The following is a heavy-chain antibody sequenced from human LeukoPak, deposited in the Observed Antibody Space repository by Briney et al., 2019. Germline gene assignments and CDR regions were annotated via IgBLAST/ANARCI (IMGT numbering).Heavy chain of an antibody. D-gene: IGHD5-24*01. Sequence: GGSLRLSCAASGFTFSGSAMHWVRQASGKGLEWVGRIRSKANSYATAYAASVKGRFTISRDDSKNTAYLQMNSLKTEDTAVYYCTRRAEGATIENYYGMDVWGQGTTVTVS. J-gene: IGHJ6*02. CDR3: TRRAEGATIENYYGMDV. V-gene: IGHV3-73*01. CDR2: IRSKANSYAT. CDR1: GFTFSGSA.